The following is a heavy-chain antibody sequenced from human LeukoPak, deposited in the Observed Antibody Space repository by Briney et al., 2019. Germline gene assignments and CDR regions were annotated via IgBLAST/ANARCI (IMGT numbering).Heavy chain of an antibody. J-gene: IGHJ4*02. CDR3: ARGGHRGTHYSVDY. D-gene: IGHD1-26*01. CDR1: GYTFTSYG. V-gene: IGHV1-18*01. Sequence: ASVMVSCKASGYTFTSYGISWVRQAPGQGLEWMGWISTDNGNTNYAQKLQGRVTMTTDTSTSTAYMELRSLRSDDTAVYYCARGGHRGTHYSVDYWGQGTLVTVSS. CDR2: ISTDNGNT.